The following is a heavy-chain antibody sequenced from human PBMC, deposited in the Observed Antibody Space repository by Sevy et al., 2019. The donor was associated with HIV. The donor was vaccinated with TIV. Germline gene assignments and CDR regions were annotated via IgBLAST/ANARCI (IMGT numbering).Heavy chain of an antibody. CDR3: AATEEDYESGGPPFDY. CDR1: GYTLNKLS. D-gene: IGHD3-22*01. Sequence: ASMKVSCKVSGYTLNKLSMHWVRQAPGKGLEWMGSFDPEDGETFYAQKFQGRVTITEDTSTDTAYMVLSSLSSENTALYYGAATEEDYESGGPPFDYWGQGTLVTVSS. J-gene: IGHJ4*02. CDR2: FDPEDGET. V-gene: IGHV1-24*01.